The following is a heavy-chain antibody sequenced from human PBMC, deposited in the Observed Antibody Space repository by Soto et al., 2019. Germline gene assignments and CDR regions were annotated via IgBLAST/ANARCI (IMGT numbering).Heavy chain of an antibody. CDR2: IRSKTSSETR. CDR1: GFPFTKAC. Sequence: PGGSLRLSCAASGFPFTKACMTWVCQAQGKGLEWVGRIRSKTSSETREYAAPVKGRFTISRDDSKNMLYLEMNSLKIEDTGVYYCTTDGFTGIVGIWGQGTMVTVSS. CDR3: TTDGFTGIVGI. J-gene: IGHJ3*02. D-gene: IGHD3-22*01. V-gene: IGHV3-15*01.